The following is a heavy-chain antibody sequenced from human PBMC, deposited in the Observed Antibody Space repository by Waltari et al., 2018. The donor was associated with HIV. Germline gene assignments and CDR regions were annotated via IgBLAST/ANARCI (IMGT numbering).Heavy chain of an antibody. D-gene: IGHD7-27*01. CDR3: ARRSGEYWYFDL. CDR1: GYSISSGYY. V-gene: IGHV4-38-2*02. Sequence: QVQLQESGPGLVKPSETLSLTCTVSGYSISSGYYWGWIRQPPGKGLEWIGSMYHSGSTYYNPALKSRGTMSVDTSKNQFSLKLSSVTAADTAVYYCARRSGEYWYFDLWGRGTLVTVSS. CDR2: MYHSGST. J-gene: IGHJ2*01.